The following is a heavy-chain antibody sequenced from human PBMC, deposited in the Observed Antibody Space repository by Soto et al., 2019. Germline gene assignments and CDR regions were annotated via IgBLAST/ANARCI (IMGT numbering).Heavy chain of an antibody. D-gene: IGHD4-17*01. Sequence: GGSLRLSCATSRFTFSDYYMSWIRQAPGKGLEWVSYIGTRGNTKYYADSVRGRFTISRDNAKNSLYLQMNSLRADDTAVYYCARDGTEYYGEYYDYWGQGIPVTVS. CDR3: ARDGTEYYGEYYDY. CDR2: IGTRGNTK. J-gene: IGHJ4*02. CDR1: RFTFSDYY. V-gene: IGHV3-11*01.